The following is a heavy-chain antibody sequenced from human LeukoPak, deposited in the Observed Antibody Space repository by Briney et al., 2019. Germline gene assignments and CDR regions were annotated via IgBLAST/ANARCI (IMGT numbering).Heavy chain of an antibody. CDR3: ARAGYTISSYRFDY. V-gene: IGHV4-4*07. CDR2: IYTTGRT. J-gene: IGHJ4*02. D-gene: IGHD3-16*02. Sequence: PSETLSLNCSVSGGSINSYWWSWIRQPAGKGLELIGRIYTTGRTNYNPSLKSRVSMSVDTSKNKFSLELRSVTAADTAVYFCARAGYTISSYRFDYWGQGALVTVSS. CDR1: GGSINSYW.